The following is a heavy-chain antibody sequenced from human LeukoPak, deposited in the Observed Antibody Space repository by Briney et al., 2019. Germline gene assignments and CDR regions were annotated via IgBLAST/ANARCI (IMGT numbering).Heavy chain of an antibody. Sequence: PSETLSLTCTVSGGSITSGDYHWSWIRQYPGKGLEWIGYIYHSGSTYYNPSLKSLLTISVDTSKTQFPLKLSSLTAADTAVYYCARGRGYSGYDFYFDYWGQGTLVTVSS. V-gene: IGHV4-31*01. CDR2: IYHSGST. D-gene: IGHD5-12*01. CDR1: GGSITSGDYH. J-gene: IGHJ4*02. CDR3: ARGRGYSGYDFYFDY.